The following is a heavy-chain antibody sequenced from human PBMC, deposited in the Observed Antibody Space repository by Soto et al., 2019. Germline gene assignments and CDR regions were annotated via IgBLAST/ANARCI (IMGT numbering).Heavy chain of an antibody. CDR3: AKDHRIWGRLVEYMDV. V-gene: IGHV3-23*01. D-gene: IGHD3-10*01. CDR1: GFTLSSYA. Sequence: AGGSLRLSCAASGFTLSSYALGWVRQAPGRGLECVSAISGSGVSTFYADSVKGRFTISRDTSKNTLYLQMNTLTAEDTAVYYCAKDHRIWGRLVEYMDVWGQGTTVTVSS. J-gene: IGHJ6*02. CDR2: ISGSGVST.